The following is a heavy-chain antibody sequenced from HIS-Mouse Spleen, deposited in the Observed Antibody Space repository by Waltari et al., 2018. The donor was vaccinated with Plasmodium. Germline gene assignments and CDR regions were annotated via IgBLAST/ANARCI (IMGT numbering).Heavy chain of an antibody. CDR2: INHSGST. V-gene: IGHV4-34*01. J-gene: IGHJ4*02. CDR1: GGSFSGYY. D-gene: IGHD3-10*01. Sequence: QVQLQQWGAGLLKPSETLSLTCAVYGGSFSGYYWSWIRQPPGKGLEWIGEINHSGSTNYNPSLKSRVTISVDTSKNQFSLKRSSVTAADTAVYYCARGLGYGSRRIFDYWGQGTLVTVSS. CDR3: ARGLGYGSRRIFDY.